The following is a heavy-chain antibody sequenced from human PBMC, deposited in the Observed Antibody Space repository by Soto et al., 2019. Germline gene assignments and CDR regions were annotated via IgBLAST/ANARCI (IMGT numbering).Heavy chain of an antibody. V-gene: IGHV3-33*01. D-gene: IGHD5-12*01. CDR1: GFTFSSYG. CDR3: LLDETMASIFDY. J-gene: IGHJ4*02. Sequence: GGSLRLSCAASGFTFSSYGMHWVRQAPGKGLEWVAVIWYDGSNKYYADSVKGRFTISRDNSKNTLYLQMNSLRAEDTAVYYCLLDETMASIFDYWGQGTLVTVSS. CDR2: IWYDGSNK.